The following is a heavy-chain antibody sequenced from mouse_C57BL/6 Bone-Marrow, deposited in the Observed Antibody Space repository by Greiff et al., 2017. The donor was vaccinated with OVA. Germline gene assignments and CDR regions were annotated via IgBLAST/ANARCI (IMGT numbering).Heavy chain of an antibody. CDR1: GYTFTDYE. J-gene: IGHJ3*01. V-gene: IGHV1-15*01. Sequence: VKLMESGAELVRPGASVTLSCKASGYTFTDYEMHWVKQTPVHGLEWIGAIDPETGGTAYNQKFKGKAILTADKSSSTAYMELRSLTSEDSAVYYCTREGNWGWFAYWGQGTLVTVSA. D-gene: IGHD4-1*01. CDR2: IDPETGGT. CDR3: TREGNWGWFAY.